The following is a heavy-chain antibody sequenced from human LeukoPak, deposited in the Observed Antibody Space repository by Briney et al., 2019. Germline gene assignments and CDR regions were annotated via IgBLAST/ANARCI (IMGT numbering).Heavy chain of an antibody. Sequence: PGGSLRLSCAASGFTFSSYGMHWVRQAPGKGLEWVAVISYGGSSKDYADSVKGRFTISRDNSKNSLYLQMNSLRAEDTAVYYCARATLEHYFDYWGQGTLVTVSS. CDR3: ARATLEHYFDY. V-gene: IGHV3-30*03. J-gene: IGHJ4*02. CDR1: GFTFSSYG. CDR2: ISYGGSSK.